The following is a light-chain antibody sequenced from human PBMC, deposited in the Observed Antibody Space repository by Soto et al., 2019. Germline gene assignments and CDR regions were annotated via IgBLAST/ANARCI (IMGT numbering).Light chain of an antibody. CDR1: QSVSSSD. J-gene: IGKJ1*01. Sequence: EIVLTQSPGTLSLSPGERGTLSCRASQSVSSSDLAWYQQKPGQTPRLLIYGASNRATGIPDRFSGSGSGTDFSLTISRLEPEDFGVYYCQQYYSSPWTFGQGTKVHIK. V-gene: IGKV3-20*01. CDR3: QQYYSSPWT. CDR2: GAS.